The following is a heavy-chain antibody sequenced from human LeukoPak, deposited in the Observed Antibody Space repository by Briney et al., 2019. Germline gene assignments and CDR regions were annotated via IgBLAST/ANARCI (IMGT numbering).Heavy chain of an antibody. CDR1: GFTFSSYA. V-gene: IGHV3-23*01. CDR3: AKGYCSSTSCYDFDY. D-gene: IGHD2-2*01. CDR2: ISGSGGST. Sequence: GGSLRLSCAGSGFTFSSYAMSWVRQAPGKGREWVSAISGSGGSTYYADSVKGRFTISRDNSKNTLYLQMNSLGAEDTAVYYCAKGYCSSTSCYDFDYWGQGTLVTVSS. J-gene: IGHJ4*02.